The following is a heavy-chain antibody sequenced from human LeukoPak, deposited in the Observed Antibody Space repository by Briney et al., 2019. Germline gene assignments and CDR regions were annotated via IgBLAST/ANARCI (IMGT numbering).Heavy chain of an antibody. CDR2: ISSSSSYI. J-gene: IGHJ4*02. CDR1: GFTFRSYG. V-gene: IGHV3-21*01. Sequence: PGGSLRLSCAASGFTFRSYGMHWVRQAPGKGLEWVSSISSSSSYIYYADSVKGRFSISRDNAKNSLYLQMNSLRAEDTAVYYCASGKYDFWAYFDYWGQGTLVTVSS. D-gene: IGHD3-3*01. CDR3: ASGKYDFWAYFDY.